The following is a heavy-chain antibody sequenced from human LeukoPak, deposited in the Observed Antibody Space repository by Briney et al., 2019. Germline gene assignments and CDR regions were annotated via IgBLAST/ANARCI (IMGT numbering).Heavy chain of an antibody. CDR3: ARDGRELPDY. J-gene: IGHJ4*02. Sequence: SETLSLTCTVSGGSISSYYWSWIRQPAGKGLAWIGRIYTSGSTNYNPSLKSRVTMSVDTSKNQFSLKLSSVTAADTAVYYCARDGRELPDYWGQGTLVTVSS. CDR2: IYTSGST. V-gene: IGHV4-4*07. CDR1: GGSISSYY. D-gene: IGHD1-26*01.